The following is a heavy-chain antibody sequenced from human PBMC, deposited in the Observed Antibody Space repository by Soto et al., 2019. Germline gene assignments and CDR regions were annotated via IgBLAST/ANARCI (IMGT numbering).Heavy chain of an antibody. CDR1: GYKFTTSW. V-gene: IGHV5-10-1*01. Sequence: GESLKISCKASGYKFTTSWLNWVRQTPGKGLEWLGRIDPTDSFTNYSPPFEGHVTISVDRSISTAYLQWNSLQASDTAIYYCARPASGGSRDAFDVWGQGTTVT. D-gene: IGHD2-15*01. CDR2: IDPTDSFT. J-gene: IGHJ3*01. CDR3: ARPASGGSRDAFDV.